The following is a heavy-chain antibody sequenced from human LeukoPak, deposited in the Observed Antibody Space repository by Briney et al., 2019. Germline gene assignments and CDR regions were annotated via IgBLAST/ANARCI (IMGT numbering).Heavy chain of an antibody. J-gene: IGHJ2*01. D-gene: IGHD3-22*01. CDR1: GGSISSYY. V-gene: IGHV4-59*01. Sequence: SETLSLTCTVSGGSISSYYWSWIRQPPGKGLEWIGYIYYSGSTNYNPSLKGRVTISVDTSKNQFSLKLSSVTAADTAVYYCARAVYYYDSSGYPYWYFDLWGRGILVTVSS. CDR3: ARAVYYYDSSGYPYWYFDL. CDR2: IYYSGST.